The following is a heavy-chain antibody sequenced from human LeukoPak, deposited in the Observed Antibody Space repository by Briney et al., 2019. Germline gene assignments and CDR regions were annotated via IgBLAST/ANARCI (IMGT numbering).Heavy chain of an antibody. CDR1: GGTFSSYA. J-gene: IGHJ4*02. CDR2: IIPIFGTA. V-gene: IGHV1-69*05. D-gene: IGHD2-15*01. Sequence: SVKVSCKASGGTFSSYAISWVRQAPGQGLEWMGGIIPIFGTANYAQKFQGKVTITTDESTSTAYMALSSRRSEDRAVYYCARDNGYCSGGSCYLLDYWGQGTLVTVSS. CDR3: ARDNGYCSGGSCYLLDY.